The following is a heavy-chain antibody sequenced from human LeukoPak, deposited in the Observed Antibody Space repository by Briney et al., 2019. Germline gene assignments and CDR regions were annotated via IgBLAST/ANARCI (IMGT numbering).Heavy chain of an antibody. CDR2: TSRASTFK. J-gene: IGHJ4*02. CDR1: GFTFSSYT. V-gene: IGHV3-21*01. Sequence: GWSLRLSCAASGFTFSSYTMNWVRQAPGKGLEWVSSTSRASTFKYNADSVKGRFTISRDNAKNSLFLQMNSLAPEDTAVYYCARSTSGNYFFDYWGQGTLVTVSS. D-gene: IGHD1-26*01. CDR3: ARSTSGNYFFDY.